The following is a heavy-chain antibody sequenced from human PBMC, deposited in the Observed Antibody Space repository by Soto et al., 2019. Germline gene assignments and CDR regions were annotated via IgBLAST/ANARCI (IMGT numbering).Heavy chain of an antibody. V-gene: IGHV4-59*08. CDR2: IYYSGST. CDR3: ARPLSGGRDAFDI. Sequence: SVTLSVTCTVAGGSISSYYWSWIRQPPGKGLEWIGYIYYSGSTNYNPSLKSRVTISVDTSKNQFSLKLSSVTAADTAVYYCARPLSGGRDAFDIWGQGTMVTVSS. J-gene: IGHJ3*02. CDR1: GGSISSYY. D-gene: IGHD2-15*01.